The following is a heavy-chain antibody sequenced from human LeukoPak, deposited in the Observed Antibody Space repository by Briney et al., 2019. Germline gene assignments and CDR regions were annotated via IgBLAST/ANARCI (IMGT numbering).Heavy chain of an antibody. D-gene: IGHD6-13*01. CDR3: AKESTLRAAARAYYYYMDV. J-gene: IGHJ6*03. Sequence: PGGSLRLSCATSGFTFRNYVMHWVRQAPGKGLEWVAFIRYDGSNKYYADSVKGRFTISRDNSKNTLYLQMNSLRAEDTAVYYCAKESTLRAAARAYYYYMDVWGKGTTVTISS. CDR2: IRYDGSNK. V-gene: IGHV3-30*02. CDR1: GFTFRNYV.